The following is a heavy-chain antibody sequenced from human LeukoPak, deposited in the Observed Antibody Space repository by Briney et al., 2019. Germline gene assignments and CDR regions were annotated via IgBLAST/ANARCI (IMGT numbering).Heavy chain of an antibody. CDR3: ARDLGDYDFWSGPTGSMDV. Sequence: GGSLRLSCAASGFTFSSYSMNWVRQAPGKGLEWVSSTSSSSSYIYYADSVKGRFTISRDNAKNSLYLQMNSLRAEDTAVYYCARDLGDYDFWSGPTGSMDVWGQGTTVTVSS. CDR2: TSSSSSYI. V-gene: IGHV3-21*01. CDR1: GFTFSSYS. J-gene: IGHJ6*02. D-gene: IGHD3-3*01.